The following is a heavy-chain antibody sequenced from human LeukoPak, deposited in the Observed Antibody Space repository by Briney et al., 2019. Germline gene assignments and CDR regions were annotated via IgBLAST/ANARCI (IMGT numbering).Heavy chain of an antibody. CDR1: GFTFSSYS. D-gene: IGHD6-19*01. CDR3: AGAPPLLVVAGTPDY. V-gene: IGHV3-21*01. CDR2: ISSSSSYI. J-gene: IGHJ4*02. Sequence: GGSLRLSCAASGFTFSSYSMNWVRQAPGKGLEWVSSISSSSSYIYYADSVKGRFTISRDNARNSLYLQMNSLRVEDTAVYYCAGAPPLLVVAGTPDYWGQGTLVTVSS.